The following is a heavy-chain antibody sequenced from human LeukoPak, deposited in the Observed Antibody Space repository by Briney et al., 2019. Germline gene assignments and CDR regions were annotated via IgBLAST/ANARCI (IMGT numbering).Heavy chain of an antibody. CDR2: LYSGSST. CDR3: ARVGDHFHWYLDL. D-gene: IGHD3-3*02. V-gene: IGHV3-53*01. J-gene: IGHJ2*01. Sequence: PGGSLRLSCAASGFSVSTNYMNWVRQAPGKGLEWVSILYSGSSTYYADSVESRFIASRDSSKNTLSLQMNDLRAEDTAVYYCARVGDHFHWYLDLWGRGTLVTVSS. CDR1: GFSVSTNY.